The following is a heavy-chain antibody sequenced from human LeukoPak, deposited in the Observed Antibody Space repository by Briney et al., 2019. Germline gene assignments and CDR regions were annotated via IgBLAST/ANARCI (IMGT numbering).Heavy chain of an antibody. CDR1: GYTFTSYY. J-gene: IGHJ4*02. V-gene: IGHV1-46*01. CDR3: ARSCTNGVCYEFDY. CDR2: INPSRGST. Sequence: ASVKVSCKASGYTFTSYYMHWVRQAHGQGLERMGIINPSRGSTSYAQKFQGRVTMTRDTSTSTVYMELSSLRSEDTAVYYCARSCTNGVCYEFDYWGQGTLVTVSS. D-gene: IGHD2-8*01.